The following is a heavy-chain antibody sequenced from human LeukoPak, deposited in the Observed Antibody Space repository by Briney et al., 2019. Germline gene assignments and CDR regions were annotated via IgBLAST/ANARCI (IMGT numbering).Heavy chain of an antibody. V-gene: IGHV2-5*02. J-gene: IGHJ4*02. D-gene: IGHD3-16*01. CDR3: AQSPLGGISY. CDR1: GFSLGTSGVG. CDR2: IYCDDDK. Sequence: SSPTLVKPTQTLTLTCTFAGFSLGTSGVGVGWIREPPGKALEWLALIYCDDDKRYSPSLKSRLTITKDTSKNQVVLTMTTMTPVDTATYYCAQSPLGGISYWGQGTLVTVFS.